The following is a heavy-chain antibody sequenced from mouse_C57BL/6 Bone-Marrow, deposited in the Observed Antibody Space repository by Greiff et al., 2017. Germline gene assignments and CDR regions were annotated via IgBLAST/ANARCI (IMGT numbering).Heavy chain of an antibody. CDR3: ARFAY. Sequence: EVQLVESGGGLVKPGGSLKLSCAASGFTFSDYGMHWVRQAPEKGLEWVAYISSGRSTIYYADTVKGRFTISRDNAKNTLFLQMTSLRSEDTAMYYCARFAYWGQGTLVTVSA. V-gene: IGHV5-17*01. CDR1: GFTFSDYG. CDR2: ISSGRSTI. J-gene: IGHJ3*01.